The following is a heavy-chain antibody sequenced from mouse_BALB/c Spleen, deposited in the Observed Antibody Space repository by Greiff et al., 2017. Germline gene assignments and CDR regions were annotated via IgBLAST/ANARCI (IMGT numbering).Heavy chain of an antibody. D-gene: IGHD1-2*01. Sequence: VQLQQSGPELVKPGASVKISCKASGYAFSSSWMNWVKQRPGQGLEWIGRIYPGDGDTNYNGKFKGKATLTADKSSSTAYMQLSSLTSVDSAVYFCARSPYGYRFAYWGQGTLVTVSA. J-gene: IGHJ3*01. CDR3: ARSPYGYRFAY. CDR1: GYAFSSSW. CDR2: IYPGDGDT. V-gene: IGHV1-82*01.